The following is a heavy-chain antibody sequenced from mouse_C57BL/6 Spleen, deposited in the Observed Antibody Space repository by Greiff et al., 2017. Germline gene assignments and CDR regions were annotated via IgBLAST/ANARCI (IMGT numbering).Heavy chain of an antibody. CDR1: GFTFSDYY. J-gene: IGHJ2*01. V-gene: IGHV5-12*01. D-gene: IGHD2-1*01. CDR2: ISNGGGST. CDR3: AREGTDYCNSYYFDY. Sequence: EVQLQESGGGLVQPGGSLKLSCAASGFTFSDYYMYWVRQTPEKRLEWVAYISNGGGSTYYPDTVKGRFTISRDNAKNTLYLQMSRQKSEDTAMYYCAREGTDYCNSYYFDYWGQGTTLTVSS.